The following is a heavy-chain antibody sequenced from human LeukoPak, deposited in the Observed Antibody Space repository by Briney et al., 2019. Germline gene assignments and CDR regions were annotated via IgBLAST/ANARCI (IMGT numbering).Heavy chain of an antibody. CDR1: GGSISSYY. J-gene: IGHJ3*02. Sequence: SETLSLTCTVSGGSISSYYWNWIRQPPGKGLEWIGYVYYSGSTNYNPSLKSRVTISVDASKNQFSLKLISATAADTAVYYCARAGLQDAFDIWGQGTMVTVSA. CDR2: VYYSGST. D-gene: IGHD3-16*01. V-gene: IGHV4-59*01. CDR3: ARAGLQDAFDI.